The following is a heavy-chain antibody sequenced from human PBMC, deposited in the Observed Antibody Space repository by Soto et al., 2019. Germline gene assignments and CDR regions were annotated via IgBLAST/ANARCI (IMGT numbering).Heavy chain of an antibody. CDR3: ARMGDVPYYYYGLDV. CDR2: ISGYNGKT. CDR1: GYTFTSYG. D-gene: IGHD3-16*01. V-gene: IGHV1-18*01. J-gene: IGHJ6*02. Sequence: QVQLVQSGGEVKKPGTSVKVSCKASGYTFTSYGISWVRQAPGQGLEWMGWISGYNGKTNYAQKFQGRVTMTTDTSTTTAYMELRSLSSDDTAVYYGARMGDVPYYYYGLDVWGPGTTVTVSS.